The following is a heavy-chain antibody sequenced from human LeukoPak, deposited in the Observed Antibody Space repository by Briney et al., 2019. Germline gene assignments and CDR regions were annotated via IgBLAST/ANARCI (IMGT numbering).Heavy chain of an antibody. CDR3: ARAPTVLVGYCSSSSCQADY. CDR1: GFTFRSYS. Sequence: GGSLRLSCAASGFTFRSYSMNWVRQTPGKGLEWVSAIDPSSTYIYYADSVKGRFTISRDNAENSLYLQMNSLRVEDTAVYYCARAPTVLVGYCSSSSCQADYWGQGTLVTVTS. J-gene: IGHJ4*02. D-gene: IGHD2-2*01. CDR2: IDPSSTYI. V-gene: IGHV3-21*01.